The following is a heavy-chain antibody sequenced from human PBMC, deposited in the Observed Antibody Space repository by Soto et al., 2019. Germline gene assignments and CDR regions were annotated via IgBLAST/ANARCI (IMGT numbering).Heavy chain of an antibody. D-gene: IGHD5-12*01. J-gene: IGHJ6*02. CDR2: INAGKGNT. Sequence: ASVKVSCKASGYTFSTYAVHWVRQAPGQRLEWMGWINAGKGNTKYSQKFQGRVTITRDTSARTAYMELSSLRSEDSVIYYCARNYDARYYYYYAMDVWGQGTTVTVSS. CDR3: ARNYDARYYYYYAMDV. CDR1: GYTFSTYA. V-gene: IGHV1-3*01.